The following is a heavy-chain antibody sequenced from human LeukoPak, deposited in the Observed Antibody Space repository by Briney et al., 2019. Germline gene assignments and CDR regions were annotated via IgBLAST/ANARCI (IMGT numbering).Heavy chain of an antibody. Sequence: PSETLSLTCAVYGGSFSGYYWSWIRQPPGKGLEWIGEINHSGSTNYNPSLKSRVTISVDTSKNQFSLKLSSVTAADTAVYYRARVRGSYGSGSYRNWFDPWGQGTLVTVSS. CDR1: GGSFSGYY. CDR3: ARVRGSYGSGSYRNWFDP. D-gene: IGHD3-10*01. CDR2: INHSGST. J-gene: IGHJ5*02. V-gene: IGHV4-34*01.